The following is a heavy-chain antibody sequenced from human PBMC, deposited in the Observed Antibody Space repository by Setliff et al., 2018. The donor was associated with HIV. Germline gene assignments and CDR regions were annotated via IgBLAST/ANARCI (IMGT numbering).Heavy chain of an antibody. D-gene: IGHD3-22*01. J-gene: IGHJ4*02. Sequence: GGSLRLSCAASGISLNDYYMYWIRQAPGKGLEWDSCISGSSNTIHYADSVKGRVTISRDNAKKSLYLEMNNLKFEDTALYYCTRQLTPYYYDSPDYWGQGTLVTVSS. CDR3: TRQLTPYYYDSPDY. CDR1: GISLNDYY. CDR2: ISGSSNTI. V-gene: IGHV3-11*01.